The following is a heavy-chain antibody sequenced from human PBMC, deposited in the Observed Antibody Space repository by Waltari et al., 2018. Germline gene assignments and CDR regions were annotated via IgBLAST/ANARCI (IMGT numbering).Heavy chain of an antibody. Sequence: VQLQVSGPGLVKPSETLSLTRTVPGGSISSCYWSWIRQPPGKGLEWIGYIYYSGSTNYNPSLKSRVTISVDTSKNQFSLKLSSVTAADTAVYYCAGGYSIGWYAAFDIWGQGTMVTVSS. J-gene: IGHJ3*02. CDR3: AGGYSIGWYAAFDI. CDR1: GGSISSCY. D-gene: IGHD6-19*01. V-gene: IGHV4-59*13. CDR2: IYYSGST.